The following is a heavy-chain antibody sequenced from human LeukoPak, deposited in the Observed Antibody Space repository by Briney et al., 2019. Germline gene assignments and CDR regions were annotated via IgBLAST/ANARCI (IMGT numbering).Heavy chain of an antibody. V-gene: IGHV3-7*05. CDR3: ARTRYCSTGSCYFDY. D-gene: IGHD2-15*01. CDR1: GFTLSTYW. Sequence: GGSLRLSCAGSGFTLSTYWMSWVRQTPGKGLEWVANIKQEGTDKYYVDSVKGRFTISRDNAKDSLFLQMSSLRAEDTAVYYCARTRYCSTGSCYFDYWGQGTLVTVSS. J-gene: IGHJ4*02. CDR2: IKQEGTDK.